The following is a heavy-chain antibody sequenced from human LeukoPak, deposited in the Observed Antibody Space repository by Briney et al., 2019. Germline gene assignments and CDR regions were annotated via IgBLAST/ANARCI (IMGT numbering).Heavy chain of an antibody. D-gene: IGHD1-1*01. Sequence: ASVKVSCKASGYTFTSYDINWVRQATGQGLEWMGWMNPNSGNTGYAQKFQGRVTMTRNTSISTAYMELSSLRSEDTAVYYCAGDGGSNWNDEESGWFDPWGQGTLVTVSS. CDR2: MNPNSGNT. V-gene: IGHV1-8*01. J-gene: IGHJ5*02. CDR1: GYTFTSYD. CDR3: AGDGGSNWNDEESGWFDP.